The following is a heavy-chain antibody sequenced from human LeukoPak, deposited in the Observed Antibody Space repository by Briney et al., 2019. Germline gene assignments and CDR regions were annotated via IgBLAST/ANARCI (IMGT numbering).Heavy chain of an antibody. Sequence: SETLSLTCTASGGSISSYYWSWIRQPPGKGLEWIGYIYYSGSTNYNPSLKSRVTISVDTSKNQFSLKLSSVTAADTAVYYCARSQGLDYFDYWGQGTLVTVSS. CDR2: IYYSGST. CDR3: ARSQGLDYFDY. J-gene: IGHJ4*02. CDR1: GGSISSYY. V-gene: IGHV4-59*08.